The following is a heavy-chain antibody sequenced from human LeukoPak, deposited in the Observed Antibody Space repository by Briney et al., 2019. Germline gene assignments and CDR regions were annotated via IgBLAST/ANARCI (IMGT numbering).Heavy chain of an antibody. Sequence: GASLQISCKVSGFTFTSFWIGWVRPLPGKGLEWMGLIYPSDSDTRYTPSFQGQVTISADRSISTAYLQWNSLQAPDTAIYYCARGHNYAGDYWGQGTLVTVSS. CDR2: IYPSDSDT. CDR3: ARGHNYAGDY. J-gene: IGHJ4*02. D-gene: IGHD5-18*01. CDR1: GFTFTSFW. V-gene: IGHV5-51*01.